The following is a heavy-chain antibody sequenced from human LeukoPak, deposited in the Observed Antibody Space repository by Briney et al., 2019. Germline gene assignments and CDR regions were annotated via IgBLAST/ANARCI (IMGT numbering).Heavy chain of an antibody. CDR3: AKDIDILTGYYNSPFDY. D-gene: IGHD3-9*01. CDR2: ISWNSGSI. Sequence: GGSLRLSCAASGFTFDDYATHWVRQAPGKGLEWVSGISWNSGSIGYADSVKGRFTISRDNAKNSLYLQMNSLRAEDTALYYCAKDIDILTGYYNSPFDYWGQGTLVTVSS. CDR1: GFTFDDYA. V-gene: IGHV3-9*01. J-gene: IGHJ4*02.